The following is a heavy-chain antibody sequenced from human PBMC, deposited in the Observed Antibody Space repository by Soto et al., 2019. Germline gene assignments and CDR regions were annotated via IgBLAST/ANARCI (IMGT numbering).Heavy chain of an antibody. J-gene: IGHJ3*01. D-gene: IGHD3-16*01. Sequence: QVQLVQSGADVKKPGSSVKVSCKTSGGPFGSSAISWVRQAPAQGLEWMGEIIPVFDKANYAQNFQGRLTITADDPTGTVFMQLSSLRSEDTAVYFCATLRRDWGDAFDLWGLGTFVTVSS. V-gene: IGHV1-69*01. CDR1: GGPFGSSA. CDR2: IIPVFDKA. CDR3: ATLRRDWGDAFDL.